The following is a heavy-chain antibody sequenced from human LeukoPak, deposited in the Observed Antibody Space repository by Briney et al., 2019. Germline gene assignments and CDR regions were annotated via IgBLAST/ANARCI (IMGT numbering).Heavy chain of an antibody. J-gene: IGHJ4*02. CDR2: IYHSGST. CDR3: ARGGYGDFIFDY. CDR1: GYSLSSGYY. Sequence: PSETLSLTCAVSGYSLSSGYYWGWIRQPPGKGLEWIGSIYHSGSTYYNPSLKSRVTISVDTSKNQFSLKLSPVTAADTAVYYCARGGYGDFIFDYWGQGTLVTVSS. D-gene: IGHD4-17*01. V-gene: IGHV4-38-2*01.